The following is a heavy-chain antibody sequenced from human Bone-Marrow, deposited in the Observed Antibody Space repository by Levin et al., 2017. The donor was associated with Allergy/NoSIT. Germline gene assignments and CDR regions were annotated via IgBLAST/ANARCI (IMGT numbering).Heavy chain of an antibody. CDR3: ARRHDTTGTFSF. J-gene: IGHJ3*01. Sequence: GGSLRLSCTASGFTFSNYWMHWVRQGPGKGLVWVSRISGDGSSTNYADSVNGRFTIARDNAKNTLYLQMNSLRAEDAAVYFCARRHDTTGTFSFWGQGTMVTVSS. CDR2: ISGDGSST. D-gene: IGHD1-1*01. V-gene: IGHV3-74*01. CDR1: GFTFSNYW.